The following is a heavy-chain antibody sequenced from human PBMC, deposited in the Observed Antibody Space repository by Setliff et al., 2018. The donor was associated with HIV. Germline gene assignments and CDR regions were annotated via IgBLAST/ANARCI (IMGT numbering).Heavy chain of an antibody. J-gene: IGHJ4*02. CDR1: GESLSDYS. D-gene: IGHD1-1*01. Sequence: SETLSLTCGVYGESLSDYSWNWIRQPPGKGLEWIGEINRGGSTNYNPSLKSRVTISVDTSKNHFSLNLSSVTAADTAVYYCATRGWNAYKAFDYWGQGTLVTVS. CDR3: ATRGWNAYKAFDY. V-gene: IGHV4-34*01. CDR2: INRGGST.